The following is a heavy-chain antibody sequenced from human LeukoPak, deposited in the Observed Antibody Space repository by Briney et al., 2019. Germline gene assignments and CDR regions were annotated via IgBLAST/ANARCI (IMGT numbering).Heavy chain of an antibody. Sequence: GGSPRLSCAASGFTFSSYWMSWVRQAPGKGLEWVANIKQDGSEKYYVDSVKGRFTISRDNAKNSLYLQMNSLRAEDTAVYYCARDMDYGSGSYYNGEFRVFDYWGQGTLVTVSS. V-gene: IGHV3-7*01. J-gene: IGHJ4*02. D-gene: IGHD3-10*01. CDR2: IKQDGSEK. CDR1: GFTFSSYW. CDR3: ARDMDYGSGSYYNGEFRVFDY.